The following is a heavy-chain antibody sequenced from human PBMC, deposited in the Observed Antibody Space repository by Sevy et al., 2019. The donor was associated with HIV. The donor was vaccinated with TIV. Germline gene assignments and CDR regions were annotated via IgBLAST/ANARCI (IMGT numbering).Heavy chain of an antibody. CDR1: GFTFTDYV. J-gene: IGHJ4*02. Sequence: GSLRLSCTASGFTFTDYVMNWVRQAPGRGLEWVSSIGGSGGSTHYADSLKGRFTISRDNSKNTLYLQMNSLRAEDTAVYYCATDRISDWFFDSWGQGTLVTVSS. CDR2: IGGSGGST. D-gene: IGHD3-9*01. V-gene: IGHV3-23*01. CDR3: ATDRISDWFFDS.